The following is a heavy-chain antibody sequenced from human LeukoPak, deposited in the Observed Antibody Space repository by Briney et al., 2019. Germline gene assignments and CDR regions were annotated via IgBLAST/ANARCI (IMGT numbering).Heavy chain of an antibody. V-gene: IGHV4-59*01. CDR3: AREHLRRFMDV. Sequence: SETLSLTCTVSGGSISSYYWSWIRQPPGKGLEWIGYIYYSGSTNYNPSPKSRVTISVDTSKNQFSLKLSSVTAADTAVYYCAREHLRRFMDVWGKGTTVTISS. CDR2: IYYSGST. CDR1: GGSISSYY. D-gene: IGHD3-3*02. J-gene: IGHJ6*03.